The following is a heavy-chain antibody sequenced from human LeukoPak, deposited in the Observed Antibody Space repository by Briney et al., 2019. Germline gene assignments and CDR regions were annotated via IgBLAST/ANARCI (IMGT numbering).Heavy chain of an antibody. CDR3: AIRFGRLEAGGTPFDS. CDR1: GGSISSGPYY. D-gene: IGHD6-13*01. J-gene: IGHJ4*02. CDR2: IYTSGST. Sequence: SETLSLTCTVSGGSISSGPYYWSWIRKPAGKGLEWIGRIYTSGSTNYNPSLKSRVTISVDTSKNQFSLKLTSVTAADTALYYCAIRFGRLEAGGTPFDSWGQGTLVTVSS. V-gene: IGHV4-61*02.